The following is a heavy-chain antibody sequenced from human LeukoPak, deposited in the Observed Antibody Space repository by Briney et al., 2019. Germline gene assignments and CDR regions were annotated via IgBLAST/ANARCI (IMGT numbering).Heavy chain of an antibody. CDR3: AKALTDYYDSSGYYYSYYYYGMDV. CDR1: GFTFSSYG. CDR2: ISYDGSNK. V-gene: IGHV3-30*18. Sequence: PGRSLRLSCAASGFTFSSYGMHWVRQAPGKGLEWVAVISYDGSNKYYADSVKGRFTISRDNSKNTLYLQMNRLRAEDTGVYYCAKALTDYYDSSGYYYSYYYYGMDVWGQGTTVTVSS. D-gene: IGHD3-22*01. J-gene: IGHJ6*02.